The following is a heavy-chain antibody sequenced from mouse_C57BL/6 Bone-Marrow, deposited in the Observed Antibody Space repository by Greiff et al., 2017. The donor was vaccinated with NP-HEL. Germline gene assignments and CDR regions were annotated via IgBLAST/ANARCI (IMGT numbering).Heavy chain of an antibody. CDR3: AREEGYGYTWFAY. D-gene: IGHD2-2*01. V-gene: IGHV1-18*01. J-gene: IGHJ3*01. Sequence: EVQLQQSGPELVKPGASVKIPCKASGYTFTDYNMDWVKQSHGKSLEWIGDINPNNGGTIYNQKFKGKATLTVDKSSSTAYMELRSLTSEDTAVYYCAREEGYGYTWFAYWGQGTLVTVSA. CDR2: INPNNGGT. CDR1: GYTFTDYN.